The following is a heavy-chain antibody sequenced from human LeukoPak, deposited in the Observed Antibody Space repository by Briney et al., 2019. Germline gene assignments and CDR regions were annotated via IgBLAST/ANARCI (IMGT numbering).Heavy chain of an antibody. CDR1: GFTFSNYG. CDR2: ISYDGSNK. CDR3: AAEWERLGAFDI. Sequence: AGGSLRLSCAASGFTFSNYGMHWVRQAPGKGLEWVAVISYDGSNKYYADSVRGRFTISRDNSKNTLYLQMNSLRAEDTAVYYCAAEWERLGAFDIWGQGTMVTVSS. V-gene: IGHV3-30*19. D-gene: IGHD1-26*01. J-gene: IGHJ3*02.